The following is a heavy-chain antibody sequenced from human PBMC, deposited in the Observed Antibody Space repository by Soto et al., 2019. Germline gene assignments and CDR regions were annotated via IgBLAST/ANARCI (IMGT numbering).Heavy chain of an antibody. J-gene: IGHJ4*02. CDR3: AKDKPAASSQWLVPI. Sequence: GGALRLSCAASGFTFSSCAMTWVRQAPGMGLQWVSAISDSGGSTYYADSVRGRFTISRDNSKNTLYLQLNSLGAEDTAVYYCAKDKPAASSQWLVPIWGRGTLVPVSS. CDR2: ISDSGGST. CDR1: GFTFSSCA. D-gene: IGHD6-19*01. V-gene: IGHV3-23*01.